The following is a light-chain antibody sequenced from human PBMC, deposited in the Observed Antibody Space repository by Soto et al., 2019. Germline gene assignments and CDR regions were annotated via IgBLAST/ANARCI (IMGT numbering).Light chain of an antibody. CDR3: QQYDNLIT. V-gene: IGKV1-33*01. CDR1: QDISNY. J-gene: IGKJ4*01. CDR2: DAS. Sequence: DIQMTQSPSSLSASVGDRGTITCQASQDISNYLNWYQQKPGKAPKLLIYDASNLETGVPSRFSGSGAGTYFNFTISSLQPEDIATYYCQQYDNLITFGGGTKVEIK.